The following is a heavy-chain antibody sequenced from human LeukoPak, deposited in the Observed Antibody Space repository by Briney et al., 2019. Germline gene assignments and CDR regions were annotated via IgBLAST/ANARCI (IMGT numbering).Heavy chain of an antibody. V-gene: IGHV4-34*01. CDR1: GGSFSGYY. Sequence: SETLSLTCAVYGGSFSGYYWSWIRQPPGKGLEWIGEINHSGSTNYNPSLKSRVTISVDTSKNQFSLKLSSVTAADTAVYYCARCDRDGYELGPWDYYYYMDVWGKGTTVTVSS. J-gene: IGHJ6*03. CDR3: ARCDRDGYELGPWDYYYYMDV. D-gene: IGHD5-24*01. CDR2: INHSGST.